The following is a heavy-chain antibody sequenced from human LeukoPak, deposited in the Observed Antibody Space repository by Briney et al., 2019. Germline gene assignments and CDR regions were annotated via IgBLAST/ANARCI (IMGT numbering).Heavy chain of an antibody. V-gene: IGHV4-34*01. J-gene: IGHJ4*02. CDR3: ARRRLGYYFDY. CDR1: GGSFSGYY. CDR2: INPRGST. Sequence: SETLSLTCGVYGGSFSGYYWSWIRQPPGKGLEWIGEINPRGSTNYNPSLKSRVTLSADTSKNQFSLTLNSVTAADTAVYYCARRRLGYYFDYWGQGNLVTVSS. D-gene: IGHD5-24*01.